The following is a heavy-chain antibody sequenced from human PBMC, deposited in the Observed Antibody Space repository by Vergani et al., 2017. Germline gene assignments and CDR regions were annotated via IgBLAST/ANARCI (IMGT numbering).Heavy chain of an antibody. Sequence: QVQLVQSGAEVKKPGSSVKVSCKASGGTFSSYAISWVRQAPGQGLEWMGGIIPIFGTANYAQKFQGRVTITADKSTSTAYMELSSLRSEDTAVYYCARGSEVAAGPGIYYYYYMDVWGKGTTVTVSS. V-gene: IGHV1-69*06. CDR3: ARGSEVAAGPGIYYYYYMDV. J-gene: IGHJ6*03. D-gene: IGHD2-15*01. CDR1: GGTFSSYA. CDR2: IIPIFGTA.